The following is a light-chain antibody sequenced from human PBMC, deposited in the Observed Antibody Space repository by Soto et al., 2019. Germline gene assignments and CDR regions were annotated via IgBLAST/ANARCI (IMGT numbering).Light chain of an antibody. CDR3: QQDCNLPPT. J-gene: IGKJ1*01. Sequence: PGARVTLSCRASQSVSSSYLTWYQQKPGQAPSLLIYGASTRATSIPARFSGSGSGTDFTLTISSLLPQDFAVYYCQQDCNLPPTFGQGSKVEVK. V-gene: IGKV3D-7*01. CDR1: QSVSSSY. CDR2: GAS.